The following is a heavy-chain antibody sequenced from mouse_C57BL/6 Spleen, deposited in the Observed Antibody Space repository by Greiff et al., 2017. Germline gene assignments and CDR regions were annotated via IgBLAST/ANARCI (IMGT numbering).Heavy chain of an antibody. D-gene: IGHD1-1*01. J-gene: IGHJ3*01. Sequence: VQLQQSGAELVKPGASVKLSCTASGFNINDYYMHWVKQRTEQGLEWIGRIDPEDGETKYAPKFQGKATLTADTSSNTAYLQLSILTSEDTAVYYCAPFDCYGRSPGFGDWGQGTLVTV. V-gene: IGHV14-2*01. CDR3: APFDCYGRSPGFGD. CDR1: GFNINDYY. CDR2: IDPEDGET.